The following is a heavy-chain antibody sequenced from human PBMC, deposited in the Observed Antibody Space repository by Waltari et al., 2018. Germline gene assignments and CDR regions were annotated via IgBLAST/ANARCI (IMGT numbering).Heavy chain of an antibody. J-gene: IGHJ4*02. V-gene: IGHV3-30*07. CDR2: MASDGICK. CDR3: ARGGGGHLDY. CDR1: GYTFSSTS. D-gene: IGHD2-15*01. Sequence: QVQLVQSGGGVVQPGRSLRVSCAASGYTFSSTSMHWVRQAPGKGHGWVASMASDGICKFTGDSVKGRYTVSRDNSEHTLYLQMNSLRAEDTAVYYCARGGGGHLDYWGQGTPVTVSS.